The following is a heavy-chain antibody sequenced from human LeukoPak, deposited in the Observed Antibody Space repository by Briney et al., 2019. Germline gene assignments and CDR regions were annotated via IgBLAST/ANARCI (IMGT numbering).Heavy chain of an antibody. V-gene: IGHV3-21*01. CDR2: ISSSSSYI. Sequence: PGGSLRLSCAASGFTFSSYSMNWVRQAPGKGLEWVSSISSSSSYIYYADSVKGRFTISRDNAKNSLYLQMNSLRAEDTAVYYCAREVGAPRYFDYWGQGTLVTVSS. D-gene: IGHD1-26*01. CDR1: GFTFSSYS. J-gene: IGHJ4*02. CDR3: AREVGAPRYFDY.